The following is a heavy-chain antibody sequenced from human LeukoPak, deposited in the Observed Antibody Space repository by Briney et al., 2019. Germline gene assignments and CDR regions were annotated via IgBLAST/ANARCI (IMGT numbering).Heavy chain of an antibody. V-gene: IGHV4-59*11. J-gene: IGHJ6*03. CDR3: AIDRYMDV. CDR2: IHYSGST. Sequence: SETLSLTCTVSGGSMNNHYWTWIRQPPGKGLEWVGHIHYSGSTNYNPSLKSRVTISGDTSKNQFSLKLSSVTAADTAVYYCAIDRYMDVWGKGTTVTVSS. CDR1: GGSMNNHY.